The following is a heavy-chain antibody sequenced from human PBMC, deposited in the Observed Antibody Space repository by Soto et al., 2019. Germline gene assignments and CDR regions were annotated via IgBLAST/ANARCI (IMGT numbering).Heavy chain of an antibody. CDR1: GDIVSSNSAA. V-gene: IGHV6-1*01. CDR3: ARTSGHFAS. Sequence: SQTLSLTCAISGDIVSSNSAAWNWIRRSPSRGLEWLGRTYHRSKWYNDYALSVKSRIAISPDTSKNQFSLQLNSVTPEDTAVYYCARTSGHFASWGQGTLVTVSS. CDR2: TYHRSKWYN. D-gene: IGHD6-19*01. J-gene: IGHJ4*02.